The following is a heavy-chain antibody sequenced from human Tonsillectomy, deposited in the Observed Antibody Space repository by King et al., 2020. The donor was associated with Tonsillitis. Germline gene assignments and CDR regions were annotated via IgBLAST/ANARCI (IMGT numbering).Heavy chain of an antibody. CDR2: INHSGST. V-gene: IGHV4-34*01. CDR3: ARGPRSSSWYRQYFQH. Sequence: VQLPQWGAGLLKPSETLSLTCAVYGGSFSGYYWSWIRQPPGKGLEWIGEINHSGSTNYNPSLKSRVTISVDTSKNQFSLKLSSVTAADTAVYYCARGPRSSSWYRQYFQHWGQGTLVTVSS. CDR1: GGSFSGYY. J-gene: IGHJ1*01. D-gene: IGHD6-13*01.